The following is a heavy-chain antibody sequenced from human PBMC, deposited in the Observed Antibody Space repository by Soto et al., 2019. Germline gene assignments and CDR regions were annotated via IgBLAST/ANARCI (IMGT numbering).Heavy chain of an antibody. V-gene: IGHV3-66*01. Sequence: EVQLVESGGGLVQPGGSLRLSCAASGFTVSSNYMSWVRLAPGKGLEWVSVIYSGGSTYYADSVKGRFSISRDNSKNTLYLQMNSLRAEDTALYYCARDRIPTGMDVWGQGTTVIVSS. J-gene: IGHJ6*02. CDR3: ARDRIPTGMDV. CDR2: IYSGGST. CDR1: GFTVSSNY.